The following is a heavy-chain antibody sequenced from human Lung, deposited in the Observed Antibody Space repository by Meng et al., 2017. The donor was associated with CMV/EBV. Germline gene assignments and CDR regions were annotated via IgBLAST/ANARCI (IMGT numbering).Heavy chain of an antibody. D-gene: IGHD6-19*01. V-gene: IGHV1-2*06. CDR3: AKSSDNGWSS. J-gene: IGHJ4*01. Sequence: VQLVQAGAGGKRPGGSVKISCQASGYSFSGFYLNWARQAPGHGLEWLGRVNPISDDTHLAQKFEGRITVTRGATINTAFMELTRLRPDDTAVYYCAKSSDNGWSSWGPGTLVTVSS. CDR1: GYSFSGFY. CDR2: VNPISDDT.